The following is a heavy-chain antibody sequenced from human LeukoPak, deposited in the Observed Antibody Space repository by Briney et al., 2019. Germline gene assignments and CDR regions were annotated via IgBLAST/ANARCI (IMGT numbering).Heavy chain of an antibody. CDR2: ISGSGGGT. CDR3: AKKRDIVVVVPAVDY. D-gene: IGHD2-15*01. Sequence: GGSLRLSCAASGFTFSSYAMSWVRQAPGKGLEWVSAISGSGGGTYYADSVKGRFTISRDNSKNTLYLQMNSLRAEDTAVYYCAKKRDIVVVVPAVDYWGQGTLVTVSS. J-gene: IGHJ4*02. V-gene: IGHV3-23*01. CDR1: GFTFSSYA.